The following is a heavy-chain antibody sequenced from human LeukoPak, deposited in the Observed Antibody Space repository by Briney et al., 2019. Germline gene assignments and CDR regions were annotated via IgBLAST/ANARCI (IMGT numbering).Heavy chain of an antibody. V-gene: IGHV4-59*01. D-gene: IGHD5-18*01. CDR1: SGSISNYY. CDR3: ARGYSYGPYYYYYHMDV. J-gene: IGHJ6*03. Sequence: PSETLSLTCTVSSGSISNYYWSWIRQPPGKGLEWIGYIYYSGSTNYNPSLKSRVTISVDTSKNQFSLKLSSVTAADTAVYYCARGYSYGPYYYYYHMDVWGKGTTVTVSS. CDR2: IYYSGST.